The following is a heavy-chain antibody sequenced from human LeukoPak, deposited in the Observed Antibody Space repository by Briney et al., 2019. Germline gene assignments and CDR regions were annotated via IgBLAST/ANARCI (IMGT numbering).Heavy chain of an antibody. CDR2: IYSGGST. CDR3: ARTVLRGVDTAMVGDY. J-gene: IGHJ4*02. CDR1: GFTVSSNY. D-gene: IGHD5-18*01. V-gene: IGHV3-53*01. Sequence: GGSLSLSCAASGFTVSSNYMSWVRQAPGKGLEWVSVIYSGGSTYYADSVKGRFTISRDNSKNTLYLQMNSLRAEDTAVYYCARTVLRGVDTAMVGDYWGQGTLVTVSS.